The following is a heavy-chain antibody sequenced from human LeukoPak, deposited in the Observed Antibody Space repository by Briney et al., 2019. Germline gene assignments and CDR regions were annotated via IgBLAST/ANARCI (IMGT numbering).Heavy chain of an antibody. CDR2: IKQDGSEK. D-gene: IGHD3-22*01. J-gene: IGHJ5*02. CDR1: GFSFSSYW. CDR3: ARDHYYDSRNWFDP. V-gene: IGHV3-7*01. Sequence: GGSLRLSCVASGFSFSSYWMSWVRQAPGKGLEWVANIKQDGSEKYYVDSVKGRFTISRDNAKNSLYLQMNSLRAEDTAVYYCARDHYYDSRNWFDPWGQGTLVTVSS.